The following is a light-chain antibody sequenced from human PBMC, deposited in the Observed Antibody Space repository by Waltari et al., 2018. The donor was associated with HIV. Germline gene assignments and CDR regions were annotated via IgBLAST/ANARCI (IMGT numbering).Light chain of an antibody. J-gene: IGKJ2*01. CDR2: KVS. CDR1: QRLVHRGGDTF. CDR3: MQATHFPRT. Sequence: VLTQAALASPVTVGQPASFSCRSSQRLVHRGGDTFLTWLHQRPGQPPRLLLYKVSKRFSGVPDRISGDGAGTNFTLKISRVQPDDAVVYYCMQATHFPRTFGQGTKLEIK. V-gene: IGKV2-24*01.